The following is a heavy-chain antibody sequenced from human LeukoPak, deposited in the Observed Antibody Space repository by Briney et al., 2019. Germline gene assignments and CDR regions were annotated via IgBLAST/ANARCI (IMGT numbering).Heavy chain of an antibody. CDR2: ISSSSSYT. V-gene: IGHV3-11*06. CDR1: GFTFSDYY. CDR3: AREGRPAAGPNYGDFDFDY. D-gene: IGHD4-17*01. J-gene: IGHJ4*02. Sequence: KPGGSLRLSCAASGFTFSDYYMSWIRKAPGKGLEWVSYISSSSSYTNYADSVKGRFTISRDNAKNSLYLQMNSLRAEDTAVYYCAREGRPAAGPNYGDFDFDYWGQGTLVTVSS.